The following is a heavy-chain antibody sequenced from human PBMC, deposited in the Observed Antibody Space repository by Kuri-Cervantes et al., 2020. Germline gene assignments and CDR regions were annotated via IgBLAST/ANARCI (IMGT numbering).Heavy chain of an antibody. V-gene: IGHV3-9*01. D-gene: IGHD3-10*01. CDR1: GFTFDDYV. CDR3: AKDVGGGSGSYYYFDY. CDR2: IPWNGGSI. Sequence: SLKISCAASGFTFDDYVMYWVRQGPGKGLEWVSGIPWNGGSIVYADSVKGRFTISRDNAKNSLYLQMNSLRAEDTALYYCAKDVGGGSGSYYYFDYWGQGTLVTVSS. J-gene: IGHJ4*02.